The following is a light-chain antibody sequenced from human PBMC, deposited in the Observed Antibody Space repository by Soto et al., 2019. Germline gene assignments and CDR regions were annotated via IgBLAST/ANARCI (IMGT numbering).Light chain of an antibody. CDR1: QSVGSD. Sequence: EIVMTQSPATLSVSPGERATLSCRASQSVGSDLAWYQQKPGQAPRLVIYDIFTRATSVPTRISGSGSGTEFTLTISSPQSEDFAVYYCQQYNSWPLTFGGGTKVEIK. CDR3: QQYNSWPLT. CDR2: DIF. V-gene: IGKV3D-15*01. J-gene: IGKJ4*01.